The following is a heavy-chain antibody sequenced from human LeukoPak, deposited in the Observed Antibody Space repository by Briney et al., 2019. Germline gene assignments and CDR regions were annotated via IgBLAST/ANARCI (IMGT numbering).Heavy chain of an antibody. J-gene: IGHJ4*02. CDR1: GGSISSGGYY. V-gene: IGHV4-31*03. Sequence: SETLSLTCTVSGGSISSGGYYWSWIRQHPGKGLEWIGYIYYSGSTYYNPSLKSRVTISVDTSKNQVSLKLSSVTAADTAVYYWARPTHRGYTYVYVLDYWAQETLVTVPS. CDR3: ARPTHRGYTYVYVLDY. CDR2: IYYSGST. D-gene: IGHD5-18*01.